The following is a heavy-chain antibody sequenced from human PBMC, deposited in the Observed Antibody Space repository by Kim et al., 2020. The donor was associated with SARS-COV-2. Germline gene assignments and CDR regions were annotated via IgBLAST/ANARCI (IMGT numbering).Heavy chain of an antibody. CDR2: IYYSGST. CDR3: ARGRLKDPVPLGYYYYYGMAV. CDR1: GGSISSGGYY. V-gene: IGHV4-31*03. D-gene: IGHD3-16*01. Sequence: SETLSLTCTVSGGSISSGGYYWSWIRQHPGKGLEWIVYIYYSGSTYYNPSLKSRVTISVDTSKNQFSLKLSSVTAADTAVYYCARGRLKDPVPLGYYYYYGMAVWGQGPTVTVFS. J-gene: IGHJ6*02.